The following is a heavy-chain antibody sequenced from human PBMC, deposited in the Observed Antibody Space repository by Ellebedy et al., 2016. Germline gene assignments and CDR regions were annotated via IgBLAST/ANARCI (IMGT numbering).Heavy chain of an antibody. Sequence: GGSLRLSCAASGFTFSSYSMNWVRQAPGKGLEWVSSISSSSSYIYYADSVKGRFTISRDNAKNSLYLQMNSLRAEDTAVYYCAREGYCSSTSCSYWGQGTLVTVSS. V-gene: IGHV3-21*01. CDR2: ISSSSSYI. J-gene: IGHJ4*02. D-gene: IGHD2-2*01. CDR1: GFTFSSYS. CDR3: AREGYCSSTSCSY.